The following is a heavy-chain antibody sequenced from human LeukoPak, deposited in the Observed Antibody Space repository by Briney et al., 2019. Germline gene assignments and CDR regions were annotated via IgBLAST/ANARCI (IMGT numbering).Heavy chain of an antibody. V-gene: IGHV4-4*07. Sequence: PSETLSLTCTVSGISINPYYWSWIRQPAGKGLEWIGRIYTSGSTNYNPSLKSRVTMSVDTSKNQFSLKLSSVTAADTAVYYCARESPYDAFDIWGQGTMVTVSS. CDR2: IYTSGST. CDR3: ARESPYDAFDI. CDR1: GISINPYY. J-gene: IGHJ3*02.